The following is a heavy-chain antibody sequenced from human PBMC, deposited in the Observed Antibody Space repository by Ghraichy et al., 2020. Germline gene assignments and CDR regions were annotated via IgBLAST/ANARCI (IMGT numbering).Heavy chain of an antibody. CDR1: GFTVSSNY. J-gene: IGHJ4*02. CDR2: IYNGGST. D-gene: IGHD2-15*01. CDR3: AREYCSGGSCYGGLYYFDY. Sequence: GGSLRLSCAASGFTVSSNYMTWVRQAPGRGLEWVSVIYNGGSTSYADSVKGRFTISRDNSKNTLYLQMNSLRAEDTAVYYCAREYCSGGSCYGGLYYFDYWGQGTLVTVSS. V-gene: IGHV3-53*01.